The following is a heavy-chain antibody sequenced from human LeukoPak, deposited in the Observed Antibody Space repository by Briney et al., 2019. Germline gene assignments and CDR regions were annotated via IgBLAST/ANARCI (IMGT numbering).Heavy chain of an antibody. J-gene: IGHJ4*02. D-gene: IGHD2-2*01. CDR3: ARDPHCSSTNCPSDF. CDR2: IWRSDHT. Sequence: PSETLSLTCAVSGGSISSSDWWSWVRQPPGRGLEGIGYIWRSDHTNYNPSLKSRVTMSLDKSKNQFSLKLSSVTAADTAVYYCARDPHCSSTNCPSDFWGQGTLVIVSS. CDR1: GGSISSSDW. V-gene: IGHV4-4*02.